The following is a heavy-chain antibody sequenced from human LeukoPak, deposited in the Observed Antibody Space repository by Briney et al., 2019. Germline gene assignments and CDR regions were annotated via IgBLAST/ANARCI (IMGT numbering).Heavy chain of an antibody. D-gene: IGHD3-22*01. CDR2: ISPYNGNT. J-gene: IGHJ5*02. Sequence: GASVTVSCTSSGYTFISYGISWVRQAPGQGLEWMGWISPYNGNTQYAQRLQDRVTMTTDTSTSTAYMELRSLKSDDTAFYYCARDDRSGSWSWFDHWGQGTLVTVSS. CDR3: ARDDRSGSWSWFDH. V-gene: IGHV1-18*01. CDR1: GYTFISYG.